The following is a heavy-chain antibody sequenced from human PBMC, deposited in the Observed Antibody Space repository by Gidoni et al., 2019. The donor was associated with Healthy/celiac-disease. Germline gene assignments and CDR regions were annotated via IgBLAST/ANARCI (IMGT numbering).Heavy chain of an antibody. V-gene: IGHV3-48*03. D-gene: IGHD3-10*01. CDR3: AGGYYYGSGSTYYYGMDV. CDR2: ISSSGSTI. CDR1: GFTFSSYD. Sequence: EVQLVASGGGLVQPGGSLRLSCAASGFTFSSYDMNWVRQAPGKGLEWVSYISSSGSTICYADSVKGRFTISRDNAKNSLYLQMNSLRAEDTAVYYCAGGYYYGSGSTYYYGMDVWGQGTTVTVSS. J-gene: IGHJ6*02.